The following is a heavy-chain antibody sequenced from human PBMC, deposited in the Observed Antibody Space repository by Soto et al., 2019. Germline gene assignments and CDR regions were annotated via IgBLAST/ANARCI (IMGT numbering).Heavy chain of an antibody. CDR2: ISGRGGNT. J-gene: IGHJ6*03. Sequence: QVQLVESGGGLVKPGGSLRLSCAASGFTFSDFFMSWSRQTPGKGLEWLSYISGRGGNTYYADSVRGRFTISRDNAKNSVYLNMKSLRAEDTAVYYCAGDQGTNYMDVWGKGTTVTV. CDR1: GFTFSDFF. CDR3: AGDQGTNYMDV. V-gene: IGHV3-11*01.